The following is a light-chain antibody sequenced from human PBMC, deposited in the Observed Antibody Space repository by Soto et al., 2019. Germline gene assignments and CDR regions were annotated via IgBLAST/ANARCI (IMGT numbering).Light chain of an antibody. CDR2: KAS. J-gene: IGKJ4*01. V-gene: IGKV1-5*03. CDR3: QQYNSIPLT. Sequence: DIQRTQSPSTLSASVGDRVTITCRASQSISSWLAWYQQKPGKAPKLLIYKASTLESGVPSRFSGSGSGTEFTLTISSLQPDDFATSSCQQYNSIPLTFGGGTKVEIK. CDR1: QSISSW.